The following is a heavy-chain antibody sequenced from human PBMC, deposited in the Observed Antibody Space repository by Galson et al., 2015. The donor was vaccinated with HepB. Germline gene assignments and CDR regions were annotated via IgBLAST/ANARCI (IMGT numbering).Heavy chain of an antibody. Sequence: SVKVSCKASGGTFSSYAISWVRQAPGQGLEWMGGIIPIFGTANYAQKFQGRVTITADESTSTAYMELSSLRSEDTAVYYCARKYCSSTSCREAAFDIWGQGTMVTVSS. D-gene: IGHD2-2*01. CDR3: ARKYCSSTSCREAAFDI. CDR2: IIPIFGTA. CDR1: GGTFSSYA. J-gene: IGHJ3*02. V-gene: IGHV1-69*13.